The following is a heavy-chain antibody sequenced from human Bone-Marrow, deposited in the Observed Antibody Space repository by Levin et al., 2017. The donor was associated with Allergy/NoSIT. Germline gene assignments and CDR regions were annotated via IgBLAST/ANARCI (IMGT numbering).Heavy chain of an antibody. J-gene: IGHJ4*02. V-gene: IGHV1-3*01. CDR1: GYTFTYYA. CDR3: AREWAN. Sequence: ASVKVSCKASGYTFTYYAIHWVRQAPGQRLEWMGWIHAGTGDTKYSQKFQGRITITRDTSASTAYMEVSSLRSEDTAIYYCAREWANWGQGTLVTVSS. D-gene: IGHD1-26*01. CDR2: IHAGTGDT.